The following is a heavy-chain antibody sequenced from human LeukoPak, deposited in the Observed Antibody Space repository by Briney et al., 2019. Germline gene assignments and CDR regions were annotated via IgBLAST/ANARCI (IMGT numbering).Heavy chain of an antibody. CDR1: GYTFTSYD. D-gene: IGHD3-10*01. J-gene: IGHJ6*03. CDR3: ARSFGSGSYHYYMDV. V-gene: IGHV1-8*01. CDR2: MNPNSGNT. Sequence: ASVKVSCKASGYTFTSYDINWVRQATGQGLEWMGWMNPNSGNTGYAQKFQGRVTMTRNTSISTAYMELRSLRSDDTAVYYCARSFGSGSYHYYMDVWGKGTTVSVSS.